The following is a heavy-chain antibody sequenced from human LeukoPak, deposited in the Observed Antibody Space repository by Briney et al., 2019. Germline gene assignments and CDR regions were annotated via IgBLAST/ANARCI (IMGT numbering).Heavy chain of an antibody. CDR3: AKDRQVLRFLEWFPPGGAFDI. V-gene: IGHV3-23*01. Sequence: PGGSLRLSCAASGFTFSSYAMSWVRQAPGKGLEWVSAISGSGGSTYYADSVKGRFTISRDNSKNTLYLQMNSLRAEDTAVYYCAKDRQVLRFLEWFPPGGAFDIWGQGTMVTVSS. J-gene: IGHJ3*02. CDR2: ISGSGGST. CDR1: GFTFSSYA. D-gene: IGHD3-3*01.